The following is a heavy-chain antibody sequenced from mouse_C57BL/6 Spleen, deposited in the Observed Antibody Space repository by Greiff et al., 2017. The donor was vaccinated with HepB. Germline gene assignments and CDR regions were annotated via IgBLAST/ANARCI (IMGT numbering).Heavy chain of an antibody. CDR3: TRRYSNSYYAMDY. CDR2: ISSGGDYI. Sequence: EVKVEESGEGLVKPGGSLKLSCAASGFTFSSYAMSWVRQTPEKRLEWVAYISSGGDYIYYADTVKGRFTISRDNARNTLYLQMSSLKSEDTAMYYCTRRYSNSYYAMDYWGQGTSVTVSS. CDR1: GFTFSSYA. V-gene: IGHV5S21*01. D-gene: IGHD2-5*01. J-gene: IGHJ4*01.